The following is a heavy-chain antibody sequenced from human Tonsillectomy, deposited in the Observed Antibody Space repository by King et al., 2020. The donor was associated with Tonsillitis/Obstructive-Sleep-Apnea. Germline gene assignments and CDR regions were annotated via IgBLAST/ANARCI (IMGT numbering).Heavy chain of an antibody. Sequence: VQLVESAGGLVQPGGSLRLSCAASGFTFSNYEMNWVRQAPGKGLEWVSYISSSGSTIYYADSVKGRFTMSRDNARRSVYLQMTSLRAADTAVYDCSRDVSGVGATPDYWGQGTLVTVSS. CDR2: ISSSGSTI. CDR1: GFTFSNYE. V-gene: IGHV3-48*03. D-gene: IGHD1-26*01. J-gene: IGHJ4*02. CDR3: SRDVSGVGATPDY.